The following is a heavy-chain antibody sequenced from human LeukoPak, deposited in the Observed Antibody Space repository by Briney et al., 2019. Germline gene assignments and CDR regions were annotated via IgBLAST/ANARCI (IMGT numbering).Heavy chain of an antibody. Sequence: ASVKVSCKATGYTFSSCGISWVRQAPGQGLEWMGWIGPNNGNTNYAQNLQGRVTMTTDTSTGTAYMELRSLRSDDTAVYYCARDSGGRGHFDLWGQGTLVTVSS. CDR2: IGPNNGNT. J-gene: IGHJ4*02. V-gene: IGHV1-18*01. D-gene: IGHD3-16*01. CDR1: GYTFSSCG. CDR3: ARDSGGRGHFDL.